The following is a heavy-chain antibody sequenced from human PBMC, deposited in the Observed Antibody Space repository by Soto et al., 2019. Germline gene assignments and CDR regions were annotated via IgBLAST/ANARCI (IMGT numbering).Heavy chain of an antibody. J-gene: IGHJ4*02. CDR3: TREGDGSGFFSDF. D-gene: IGHD3-22*01. Sequence: EVHLVESGGGLVQPGGPLRLSCVASGFTFSDYNMNWVRQAPGKGLEWVSFISGRSNPIYYADSVKGRFTTSRDNAKNSLYLLMNSLRAEDTAVYYCTREGDGSGFFSDFWGQGALVTVSS. CDR1: GFTFSDYN. CDR2: ISGRSNPI. V-gene: IGHV3-48*01.